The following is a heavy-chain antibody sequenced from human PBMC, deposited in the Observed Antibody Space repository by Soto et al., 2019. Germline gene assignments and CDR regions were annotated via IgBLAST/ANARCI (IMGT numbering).Heavy chain of an antibody. CDR2: VYYTGST. J-gene: IGHJ4*02. CDR3: ARLLYGSGSPVLDY. CDR1: GVSINTYY. Sequence: SLTCTVSGVSINTYYWSWIRQPPGKGLEWIGYVYYTGSTNYSPSLKSRVTITADESTSTAYMELSSLRSEDTAVYYCARLLYGSGSPVLDYWGQGTLVTVSS. V-gene: IGHV4-59*01. D-gene: IGHD3-10*01.